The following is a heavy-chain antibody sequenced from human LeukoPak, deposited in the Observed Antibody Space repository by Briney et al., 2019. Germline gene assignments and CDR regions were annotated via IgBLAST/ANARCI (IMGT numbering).Heavy chain of an antibody. Sequence: GGSLRLSCAASGLTVSNNYMKWVRQAPGKGLEWVSLIYSGGSTYDADSVKGRFTISRDNPKTPVYLQMNNLRAEDTAVYYCARDRHCSGGSCSGLWGQGTLVTVSS. D-gene: IGHD2-15*01. V-gene: IGHV3-53*01. CDR3: ARDRHCSGGSCSGL. CDR1: GLTVSNNY. J-gene: IGHJ4*02. CDR2: IYSGGST.